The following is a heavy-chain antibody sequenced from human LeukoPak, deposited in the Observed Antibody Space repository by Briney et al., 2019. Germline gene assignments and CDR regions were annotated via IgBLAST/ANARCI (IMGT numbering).Heavy chain of an antibody. V-gene: IGHV4-39*01. D-gene: IGHD1-26*01. CDR2: ISYSVAT. Sequence: SETLSLTCTVSGGSISTNSYYWAWIRQPPGKGLEWIASISYSVATYYNPSLKSRVTISVDTSKSQFSLKLSSVTAADMAVYYCARHFRGATIYYDNWGQGTLVTVSS. CDR1: GGSISTNSYY. J-gene: IGHJ4*02. CDR3: ARHFRGATIYYDN.